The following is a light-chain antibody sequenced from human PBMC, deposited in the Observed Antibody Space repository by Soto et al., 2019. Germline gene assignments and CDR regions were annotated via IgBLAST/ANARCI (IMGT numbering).Light chain of an antibody. V-gene: IGKV1-5*03. CDR3: QQYNRFPYT. CDR2: KAS. J-gene: IGKJ2*01. CDR1: QSISDW. Sequence: DIQMTQSPSTLSASVGDRVTITCRASQSISDWLAWYQQRSGKAPKLLIYKASSLQSGVPPRFNGNGSATEFTLTISSLQPDDFATYYCQQYNRFPYTFGQGTKLEIK.